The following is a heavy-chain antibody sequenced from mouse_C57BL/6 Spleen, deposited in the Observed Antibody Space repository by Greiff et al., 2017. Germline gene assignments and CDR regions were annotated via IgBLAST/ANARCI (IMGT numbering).Heavy chain of an antibody. CDR2: IDPSDSYT. Sequence: VQLQQPGAELVKPGASVKLSCKASGYTFTSYWMQWVKQRPGQGLEWIGEIDPSDSYTNYNQKFKGKATLTVDTSSSTAYMQLSSLTSEDSAVYYCARSDDGYGGCAYWGQGTLVTVSA. V-gene: IGHV1-50*01. CDR3: ARSDDGYGGCAY. D-gene: IGHD2-3*01. J-gene: IGHJ3*01. CDR1: GYTFTSYW.